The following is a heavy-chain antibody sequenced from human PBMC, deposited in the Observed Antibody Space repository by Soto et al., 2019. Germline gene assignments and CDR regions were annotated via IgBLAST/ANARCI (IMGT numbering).Heavy chain of an antibody. Sequence: GGSLILSCAASGFTSISGYSMHWVRQAPGKGLEWVSSISSSSGYIYYADSVKGRFTISRDNAKNSLYLQMNSLRAEDTATYYCARSDAGYRPFDYWGQGALVTVS. CDR2: ISSSSGYI. CDR1: GFTSISGYS. J-gene: IGHJ4*02. CDR3: ARSDAGYRPFDY. D-gene: IGHD6-25*01. V-gene: IGHV3-21*01.